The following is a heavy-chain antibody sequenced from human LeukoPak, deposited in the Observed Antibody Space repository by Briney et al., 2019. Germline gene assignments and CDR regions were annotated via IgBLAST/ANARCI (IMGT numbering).Heavy chain of an antibody. V-gene: IGHV3-11*05. J-gene: IGHJ4*02. Sequence: QPGGSLRLSCAASGFTVSSNYMSWVRQAPGEGLEWVSYISSSSSYTNYADSVKGRFTISRDNAKNSLYLQMNSLRAEDTAVYYCASEGIAAAGDYWGQGTLVTVSS. CDR3: ASEGIAAAGDY. CDR1: GFTVSSNY. CDR2: ISSSSSYT. D-gene: IGHD6-13*01.